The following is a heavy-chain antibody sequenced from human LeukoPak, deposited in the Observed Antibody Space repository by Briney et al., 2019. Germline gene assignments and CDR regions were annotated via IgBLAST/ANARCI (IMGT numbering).Heavy chain of an antibody. Sequence: PGGSLRLSCAASGFTFSVYSMNWVRQAPGKGLEWVSSIDSSSSSIYYADSVKGRFTISRDNAKNSLYLQMNSLRAEDTAVYYCAREYGLVSAWELLQHYYYYGMDVWGQGTTVTVSS. D-gene: IGHD1-26*01. V-gene: IGHV3-21*01. CDR2: IDSSSSSI. CDR1: GFTFSVYS. CDR3: AREYGLVSAWELLQHYYYYGMDV. J-gene: IGHJ6*02.